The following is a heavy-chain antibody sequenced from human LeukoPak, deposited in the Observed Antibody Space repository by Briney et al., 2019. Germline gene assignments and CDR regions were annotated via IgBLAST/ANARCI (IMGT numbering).Heavy chain of an antibody. D-gene: IGHD6-13*01. J-gene: IGHJ5*02. CDR3: ARREGAAGTWWFDP. CDR1: GYSFTGYW. V-gene: IGHV5-51*01. Sequence: GESLKISCKGSGYSFTGYWIGWVRQMPGKGLEWMGNIYPGDSDTRYSPSFKGQVTISADKSISTAYLQWSSLKASDTAMYYCARREGAAGTWWFDPGGQGTLVTVSS. CDR2: IYPGDSDT.